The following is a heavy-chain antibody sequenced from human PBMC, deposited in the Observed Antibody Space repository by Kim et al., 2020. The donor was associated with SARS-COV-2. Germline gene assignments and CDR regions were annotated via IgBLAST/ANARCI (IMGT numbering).Heavy chain of an antibody. D-gene: IGHD3-9*01. CDR1: GYTFTRYD. Sequence: ASVKVSCKASGYTFTRYDINWVRQATGQGLEWMGWMNPNSGNTGYAQKFQGRVTMTRNTSISTAYMELSSLRSEDTAVYYCARGTTGYPQHYYYYYGMDVWGQGTTVTVSS. CDR2: MNPNSGNT. V-gene: IGHV1-8*01. CDR3: ARGTTGYPQHYYYYYGMDV. J-gene: IGHJ6*02.